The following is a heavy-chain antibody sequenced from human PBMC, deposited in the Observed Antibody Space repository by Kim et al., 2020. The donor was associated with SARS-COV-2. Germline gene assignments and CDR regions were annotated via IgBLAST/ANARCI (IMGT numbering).Heavy chain of an antibody. J-gene: IGHJ6*02. D-gene: IGHD3-16*01. CDR3: ARDTRKGGYYYYGMDV. Sequence: LKSRVTMSVDTSKNQFSLKLSSVTAADTAVYYCARDTRKGGYYYYGMDVWGQGTTVTVSS. V-gene: IGHV4-4*06.